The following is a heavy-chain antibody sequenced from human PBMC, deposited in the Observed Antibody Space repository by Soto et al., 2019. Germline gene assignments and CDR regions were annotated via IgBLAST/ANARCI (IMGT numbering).Heavy chain of an antibody. J-gene: IGHJ6*02. D-gene: IGHD3-10*01. CDR3: ARDEGLGVNYYYYGMDV. V-gene: IGHV3-33*01. Sequence: PGGSLRLSCAASGFTFSSYGMHWVRQAPGKGLEWVAVIWYDGRNKYYADSVKGRFTISRDNSKNTLYLQMNSLRAEDTAVYYCARDEGLGVNYYYYGMDVWGQGTTVTVSS. CDR2: IWYDGRNK. CDR1: GFTFSSYG.